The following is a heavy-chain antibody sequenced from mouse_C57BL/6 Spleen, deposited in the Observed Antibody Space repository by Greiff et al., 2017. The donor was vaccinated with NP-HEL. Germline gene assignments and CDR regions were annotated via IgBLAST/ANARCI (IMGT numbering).Heavy chain of an antibody. V-gene: IGHV14-1*01. CDR3: TSYYYGSSSFAY. J-gene: IGHJ3*01. D-gene: IGHD1-1*01. CDR2: IDPEDGDT. CDR1: GFNIKDYY. Sequence: EVQLQQSGAELVRPGASVKLSCTASGFNIKDYYMHWVKQRPEQGLEWIGRIDPEDGDTEYAPKFQGKATMTADTSSNTAYLQLSSLTSEDTAVYYCTSYYYGSSSFAYWGQGTLVTVSA.